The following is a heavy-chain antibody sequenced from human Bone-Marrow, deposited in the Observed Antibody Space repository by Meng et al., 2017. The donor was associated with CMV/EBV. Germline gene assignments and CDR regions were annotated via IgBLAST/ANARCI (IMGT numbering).Heavy chain of an antibody. Sequence: CKGSGYVFTDYYIHWVRQAPGKGLEWMGLVNTEDGKTIFAEGFQGRVTMTADPSIDTAYMKLSGLTSDDTAMFYCAIGQWIKTNWFDPWGQGTLVTVSS. D-gene: IGHD5-12*01. V-gene: IGHV1-69-2*01. CDR1: GYVFTDYY. CDR3: AIGQWIKTNWFDP. CDR2: VNTEDGKT. J-gene: IGHJ5*02.